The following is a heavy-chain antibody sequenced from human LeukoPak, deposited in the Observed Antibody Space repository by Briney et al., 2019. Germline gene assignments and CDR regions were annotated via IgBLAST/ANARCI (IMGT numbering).Heavy chain of an antibody. CDR3: ARDRAFTAVTGGFDY. CDR1: GFTFTHYN. J-gene: IGHJ4*02. Sequence: GSLRLSCAASGFTFTHYNMVWVRQPPGKGLEWIGTIYYSGSTYYNPSLKSRVTISVDTSKQQFSLKLNSVTAADTAVYYCARDRAFTAVTGGFDYWGQGTLVTVSS. D-gene: IGHD6-19*01. CDR2: IYYSGST. V-gene: IGHV4-39*07.